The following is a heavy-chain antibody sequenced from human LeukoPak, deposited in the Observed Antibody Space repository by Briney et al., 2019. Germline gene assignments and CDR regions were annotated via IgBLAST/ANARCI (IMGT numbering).Heavy chain of an antibody. Sequence: SETLSLXCTVSGGSISSYYWSWIRQPPGKGLEWIGYIYYSGSTNYNPSLKSRVTISVDTSKNQFSLKLSSVTAADTAVYYCARDGSDYGGNSGQEWFDPWGQGTLVTVSS. CDR1: GGSISSYY. CDR2: IYYSGST. CDR3: ARDGSDYGGNSGQEWFDP. D-gene: IGHD4-23*01. J-gene: IGHJ5*02. V-gene: IGHV4-59*01.